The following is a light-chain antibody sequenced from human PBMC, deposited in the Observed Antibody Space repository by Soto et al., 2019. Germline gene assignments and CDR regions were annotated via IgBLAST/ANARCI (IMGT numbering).Light chain of an antibody. CDR1: QSVSSNY. CDR2: GAS. V-gene: IGKV3-20*01. J-gene: IGKJ2*01. Sequence: EIVLTQSPGTLSLSPGEGATLSYRASQSVSSNYLAWYQQEPGQAPRLLIFGASNRASDIPDRFSGSGSGTDFTLTISRLEPEDFAVYYCQQYGNSPPYTFGQGTKLEIK. CDR3: QQYGNSPPYT.